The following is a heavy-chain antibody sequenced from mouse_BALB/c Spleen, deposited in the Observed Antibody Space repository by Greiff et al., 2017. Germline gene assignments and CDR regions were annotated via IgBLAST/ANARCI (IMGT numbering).Heavy chain of an antibody. Sequence: VQLQQSAAELARPGASVKMSCKASGYTFTSYTMHWVKQRPGQGLEWIGYINPSSGYTEYNQKFKDKTTLTADKSSSTAYMQLSSLTSEDSAVYYCARYYGSSPYYAMDYWGQGTSVTVSS. CDR2: INPSSGYT. V-gene: IGHV1-4*02. D-gene: IGHD1-1*01. CDR1: GYTFTSYT. J-gene: IGHJ4*01. CDR3: ARYYGSSPYYAMDY.